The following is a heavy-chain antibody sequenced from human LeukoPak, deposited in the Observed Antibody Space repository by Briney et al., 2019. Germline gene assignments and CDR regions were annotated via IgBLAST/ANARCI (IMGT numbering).Heavy chain of an antibody. Sequence: GGSLRLSCAASGFTFSSYGMHWVRQAPGKGLEWVAFIRYDGSNKYYADSVKGRFTISRDNSKNTLYLQMNSLRAEDTAVYYCAKDHRMDYYDSSGYYDYWGQGTLVTVSS. CDR3: AKDHRMDYYDSSGYYDY. CDR1: GFTFSSYG. CDR2: IRYDGSNK. D-gene: IGHD3-22*01. J-gene: IGHJ4*02. V-gene: IGHV3-30*02.